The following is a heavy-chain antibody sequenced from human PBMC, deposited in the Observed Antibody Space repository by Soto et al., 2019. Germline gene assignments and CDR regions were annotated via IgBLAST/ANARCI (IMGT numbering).Heavy chain of an antibody. CDR2: IRSKAYGGTT. V-gene: IGHV3-49*03. J-gene: IGHJ6*03. Sequence: GGSLRLSCTASGFTFGDYAMSWFRQAPGKGLEWVGFIRSKAYGGTTEYAASVKGRFTISRDNSKNIAYLQMNSLKTEDTAVYYCTRPNVYYYMDVWGKGTTVTVSS. CDR3: TRPNVYYYMDV. CDR1: GFTFGDYA.